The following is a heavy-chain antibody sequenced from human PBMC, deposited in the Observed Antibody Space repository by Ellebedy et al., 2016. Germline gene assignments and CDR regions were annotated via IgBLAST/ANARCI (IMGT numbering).Heavy chain of an antibody. V-gene: IGHV3-48*04. CDR2: ISSSSSTI. CDR1: GFTFSSYS. J-gene: IGHJ4*02. D-gene: IGHD5-12*01. CDR3: ARSARPDIVATGHFEY. Sequence: GESLKISCAASGFTFSSYSMNWVRQAPGKGLEWVSYISSSSSTIYYADSVKGRFTISRDNAKNSLYLQMNSLRAEDTAVYYCARSARPDIVATGHFEYWGQGTLVTVSS.